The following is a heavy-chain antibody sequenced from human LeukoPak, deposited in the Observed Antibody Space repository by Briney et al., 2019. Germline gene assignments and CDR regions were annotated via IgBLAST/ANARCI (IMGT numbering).Heavy chain of an antibody. J-gene: IGHJ4*02. D-gene: IGHD6-13*01. V-gene: IGHV3-74*01. CDR2: IYSSGRGT. CDR1: GFTFSSCL. CDR3: SRVLAQQQGY. Sequence: AGSLRLSCASSGFTFSSCLIHWVCQAPAKGEVRVSHIYSSGRGTTNADSVTGRFTISIENTKNTLYLQMNSPRAEDTAVFYCSRVLAQQQGYWCQGTLVTVSS.